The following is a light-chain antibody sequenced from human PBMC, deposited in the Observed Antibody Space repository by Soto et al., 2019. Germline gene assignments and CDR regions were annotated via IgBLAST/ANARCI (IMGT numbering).Light chain of an antibody. CDR3: QSYDATNQV. CDR2: EDN. CDR1: SGSIASNY. J-gene: IGLJ3*02. V-gene: IGLV6-57*01. Sequence: NFMLTQPHSVSESPGKTVIISCTRSSGSIASNYVQRYQQRPGSSPTTVIYEDNQRPSGVPDRFSGSIDSSSNSASLTNSGLETEDEADYFCQSYDATNQVFGGGTKLTVL.